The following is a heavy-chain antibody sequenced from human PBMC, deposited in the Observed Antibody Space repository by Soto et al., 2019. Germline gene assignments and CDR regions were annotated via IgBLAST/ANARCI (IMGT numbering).Heavy chain of an antibody. D-gene: IGHD3-10*01. CDR1: GGSFSGYY. CDR3: ARARPPYYYGSGSYYNPPHVDY. Sequence: SETLSLTCAVYGGSFSGYYWSWIRQPPGKGLEWIGEINHSGSTNYNPSLKSRVTISVDTSKNQFSLKLSSVTAADTAVYYCARARPPYYYGSGSYYNPPHVDYWGQGTLVTVSS. J-gene: IGHJ4*02. V-gene: IGHV4-34*01. CDR2: INHSGST.